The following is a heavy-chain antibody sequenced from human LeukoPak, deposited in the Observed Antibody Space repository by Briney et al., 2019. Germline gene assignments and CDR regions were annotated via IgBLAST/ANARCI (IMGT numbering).Heavy chain of an antibody. CDR3: ARNTIFGVPNDY. V-gene: IGHV4-39*01. Sequence: PAETLCLTCAVSGGSISSSSYYWVWLRQPPGQGRESFGSIYYSGSTYYNPSLKSRVTISVDTSKNQFSLKLISVTAADTAVYYCARNTIFGVPNDYWGQGTLVTVSS. CDR1: GGSISSSSYY. D-gene: IGHD3-3*01. J-gene: IGHJ4*02. CDR2: IYYSGST.